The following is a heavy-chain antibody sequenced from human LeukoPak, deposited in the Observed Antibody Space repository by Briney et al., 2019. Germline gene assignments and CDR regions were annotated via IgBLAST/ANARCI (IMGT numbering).Heavy chain of an antibody. CDR3: ARYPPVVVAATSDAFDI. D-gene: IGHD2-15*01. V-gene: IGHV1-3*01. J-gene: IGHJ3*02. CDR1: GYTFTSYA. Sequence: GASVKVSCKASGYTFTSYAMHWVRQAPGQRLEWMGWINAGNGNTKYSQKFQGRVTITRDTSASTAYMELSSLRSEDTAVYYCARYPPVVVAATSDAFDIWGQGTMVTVSS. CDR2: INAGNGNT.